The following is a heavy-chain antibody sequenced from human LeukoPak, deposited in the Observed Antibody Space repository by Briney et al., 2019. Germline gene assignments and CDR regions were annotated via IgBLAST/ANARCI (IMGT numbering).Heavy chain of an antibody. J-gene: IGHJ4*02. Sequence: GSSVKVSCKASGGTFSSYAISWVRQAPGQGLEWMGGIIPIFGTANYAQKFQGRVTITADESTSTAYMELSSLISEDTAVYYCARLYSSGWYVLDYWGQGTLVTVSS. CDR3: ARLYSSGWYVLDY. CDR1: GGTFSSYA. V-gene: IGHV1-69*01. CDR2: IIPIFGTA. D-gene: IGHD6-19*01.